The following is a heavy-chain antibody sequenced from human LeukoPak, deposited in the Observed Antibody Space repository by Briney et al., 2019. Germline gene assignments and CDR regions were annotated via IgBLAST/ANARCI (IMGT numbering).Heavy chain of an antibody. D-gene: IGHD6-13*01. V-gene: IGHV3-23*01. CDR2: ISDSGGRT. CDR3: AKVPSSTWSLTPDYFDY. CDR1: GFSFVSYA. J-gene: IGHJ4*02. Sequence: PGGSLRLSCAASGFSFVSYAMSWVRQAPGKGLEWVSAISDSGGRTYHEDSVKGRFTISRDNSKNTLYLQMNSLRAEDTAVYYCAKVPSSTWSLTPDYFDYWGRGTLVTVSS.